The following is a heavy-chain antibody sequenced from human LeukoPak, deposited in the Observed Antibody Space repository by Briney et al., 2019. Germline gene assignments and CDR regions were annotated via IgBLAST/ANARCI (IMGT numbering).Heavy chain of an antibody. CDR1: GFTLSTST. V-gene: IGHV3-23*01. J-gene: IGHJ4*02. Sequence: GGSLRLSCAASGFTLSTSTMTWVRHAPGKGLEWVSITSGNDATTYYADSVKGRFIISRDDSKKTLFLQMNSLRAEDTATYYCAKRMGAGQHGPFDYWGQGTLVTVAS. D-gene: IGHD3-16*01. CDR2: TSGNDATT. CDR3: AKRMGAGQHGPFDY.